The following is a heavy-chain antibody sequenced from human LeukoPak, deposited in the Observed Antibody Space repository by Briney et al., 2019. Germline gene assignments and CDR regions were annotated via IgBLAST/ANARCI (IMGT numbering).Heavy chain of an antibody. CDR3: ARDSAPVDSSGWYGYFDY. CDR1: GYTFTSYA. D-gene: IGHD6-19*01. V-gene: IGHV1-3*01. Sequence: APVKVSCKASGYTFTSYAMHWVRQAPGQRLEWMGWINAGNGNTKYSQKFQGRVTITRDTSASTAYMELSSLRSEDTAVYYCARDSAPVDSSGWYGYFDYWGQGTLVTVSS. CDR2: INAGNGNT. J-gene: IGHJ4*02.